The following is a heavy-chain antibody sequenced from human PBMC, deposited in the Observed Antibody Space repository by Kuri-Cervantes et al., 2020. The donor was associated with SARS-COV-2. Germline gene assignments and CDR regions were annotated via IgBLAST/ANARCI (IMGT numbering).Heavy chain of an antibody. D-gene: IGHD3-9*01. CDR1: GGSISSSSYY. CDR3: ARHFSWGSGEKYCDILTRPDYGMDV. CDR2: IYYSGST. Sequence: SETLSLTCTVSGGSISSSSYYWGWIRQPPGKGLEWIGSIYYSGSTFYNPSLKSRVTISVDTSKNQFSLKLSSVTAADTAVYYCARHFSWGSGEKYCDILTRPDYGMDVWGRGTTVTVSS. V-gene: IGHV4-39*01. J-gene: IGHJ6*02.